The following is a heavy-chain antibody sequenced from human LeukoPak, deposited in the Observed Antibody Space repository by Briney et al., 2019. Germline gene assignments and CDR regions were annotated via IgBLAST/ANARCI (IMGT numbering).Heavy chain of an antibody. V-gene: IGHV3-23*01. CDR2: ISGSGGST. CDR1: GFTFSSYA. J-gene: IGHJ3*02. Sequence: PGGSLRLSCAASGFTFSSYAMSWVRQAPGKGLEWVSAISGSGGSTYYADSVKGRFTISRDNSKNTLYLQMNSLRAEDTAVYYCAKPEISLYFDWLNNAFDIWGQGTMVTVSS. D-gene: IGHD3-9*01. CDR3: AKPEISLYFDWLNNAFDI.